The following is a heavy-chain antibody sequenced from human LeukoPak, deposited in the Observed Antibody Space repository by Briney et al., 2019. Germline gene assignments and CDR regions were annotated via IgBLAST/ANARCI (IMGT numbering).Heavy chain of an antibody. V-gene: IGHV3-23*01. CDR2: ISGDGGTT. CDR1: GFTFSSSA. CDR3: AKANSWYKYYFDY. D-gene: IGHD6-13*01. J-gene: IGHJ4*02. Sequence: GGSLRLSCAASGFTFSSSAINWVRQAPGKGLEWVSAISGDGGTTYYADSVKGRFTLSRDNSINTVYLQMNSLRADDTAVYYCAKANSWYKYYFDYWGQGTLVTVSS.